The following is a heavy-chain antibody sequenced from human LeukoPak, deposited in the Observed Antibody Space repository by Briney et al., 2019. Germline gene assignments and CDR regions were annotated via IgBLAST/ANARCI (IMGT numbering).Heavy chain of an antibody. Sequence: GESLKISCKGSGYSFTSYWIGWVRQMPGKGLEWMGIIYPGDSDTRYSPSFQGQVTISADKSISTAYLQWSSLKASDTAMYYCAREPRDYDILTGSFDYWGQGTLVTVSS. CDR3: AREPRDYDILTGSFDY. D-gene: IGHD3-9*01. CDR2: IYPGDSDT. CDR1: GYSFTSYW. J-gene: IGHJ4*02. V-gene: IGHV5-51*01.